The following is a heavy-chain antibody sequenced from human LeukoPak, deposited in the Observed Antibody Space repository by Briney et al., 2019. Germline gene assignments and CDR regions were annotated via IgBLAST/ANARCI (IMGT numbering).Heavy chain of an antibody. CDR2: ISSSSSYI. V-gene: IGHV3-21*01. CDR3: ARGIDYDILTGYNY. CDR1: GFTFSSYS. D-gene: IGHD3-9*01. Sequence: GGSLRLSCAASGFTFSSYSMNWVRQAPGKGLEWVSSISSSSSYIYYADSVKGRFTISRDNAKNSLYLQMNSLRAENTAVYYCARGIDYDILTGYNYWGQGTLVTVSS. J-gene: IGHJ4*02.